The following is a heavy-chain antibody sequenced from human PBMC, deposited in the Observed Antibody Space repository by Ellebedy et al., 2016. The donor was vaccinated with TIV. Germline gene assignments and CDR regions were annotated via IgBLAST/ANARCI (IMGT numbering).Heavy chain of an antibody. J-gene: IGHJ5*01. CDR2: INDVGSS. V-gene: IGHV4-39*07. Sequence: SETLSLTXTVSGDSISFSSYFWGWIRQPPGRGLEWIGEINDVGSSTYSPSLETRVTMSVDPSNNRFSLTLHSVTAADTGVYYCARLPHDIVPAGSGLDSWGRGTLVTVSS. D-gene: IGHD2-2*01. CDR1: GDSISFSSYF. CDR3: ARLPHDIVPAGSGLDS.